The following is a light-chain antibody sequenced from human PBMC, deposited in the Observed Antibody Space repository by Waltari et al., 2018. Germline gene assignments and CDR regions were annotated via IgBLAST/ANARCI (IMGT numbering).Light chain of an antibody. CDR1: ISNIGRNV. CDR3: AAWDDSLNGHVV. V-gene: IGLV1-44*01. Sequence: QSVLTQPPSVSGTPGQRVTISCSGSISNIGRNVVSWYRQLPGTAPKVLILSNNQRPSGVPDRFSGSKSGTSASLAITGLQSADEGEYYCAAWDDSLNGHVVFGGGTKLTVL. J-gene: IGLJ2*01. CDR2: SNN.